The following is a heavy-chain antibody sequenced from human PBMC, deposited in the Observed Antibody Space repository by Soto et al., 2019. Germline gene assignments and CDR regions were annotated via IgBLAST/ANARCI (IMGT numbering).Heavy chain of an antibody. Sequence: GGSLRLSCAASGFTFNDYGMHWVRQAPGKGLEWVSGISWDSASISYADSVKGRFTISADKSISTAYLQWSSLKASDTAMYYCTRTSAAGKNYYGMDVWGQGTTVTVSS. CDR3: TRTSAAGKNYYGMDV. D-gene: IGHD6-13*01. CDR2: ISWDSASI. J-gene: IGHJ6*02. CDR1: GFTFNDYG. V-gene: IGHV3-9*01.